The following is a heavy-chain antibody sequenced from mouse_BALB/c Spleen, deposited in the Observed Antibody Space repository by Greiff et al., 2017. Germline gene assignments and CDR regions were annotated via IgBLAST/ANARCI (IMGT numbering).Heavy chain of an antibody. D-gene: IGHD1-1*01. CDR3: TREGYYGSSYCFAY. J-gene: IGHJ3*01. Sequence: QVQLQQPGAELVKPGASVKLSCKASGYTFTSYYMYWVKQRPGQGLEWIGGINPSNGGTNFNEKFKSKATLTVDKSSSTAYMQLSSLTSEDSAVYYCTREGYYGSSYCFAYWGQGTLVTVSA. V-gene: IGHV1S81*02. CDR2: INPSNGGT. CDR1: GYTFTSYY.